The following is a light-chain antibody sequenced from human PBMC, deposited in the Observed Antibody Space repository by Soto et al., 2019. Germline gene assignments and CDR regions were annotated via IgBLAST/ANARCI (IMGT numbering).Light chain of an antibody. CDR2: GAS. CDR1: QSVSSN. CDR3: QQYDNWPIT. V-gene: IGKV3D-15*01. Sequence: EIVMTQSPATLSVSPGERATLSCRASQSVSSNLAWYQQKPGQAPRVLIYGASRRATGIPDRFSGSGSGTDFTLTISRLEPEDSAVYYCQQYDNWPITFGQGTRLET. J-gene: IGKJ5*01.